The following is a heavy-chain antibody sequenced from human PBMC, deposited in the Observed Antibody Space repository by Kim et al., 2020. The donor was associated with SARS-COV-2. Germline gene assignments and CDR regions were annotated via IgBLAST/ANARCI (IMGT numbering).Heavy chain of an antibody. D-gene: IGHD6-13*01. CDR3: ARDGSAVTDRYYYYGMDV. V-gene: IGHV3-33*01. CDR2: IWYDGSNK. CDR1: GFTFSSYG. J-gene: IGHJ6*01. Sequence: GGSLRLSCAASGFTFSSYGMHWVRQAPGKGLEWVAVIWYDGSNKYYADSVKGRFTISRANSKNTLYLQMNSLRAEDTAVYYCARDGSAVTDRYYYYGMDVWGQGTTVTVSS.